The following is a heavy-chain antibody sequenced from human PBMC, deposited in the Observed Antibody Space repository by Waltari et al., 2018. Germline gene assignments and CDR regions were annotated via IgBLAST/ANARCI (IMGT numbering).Heavy chain of an antibody. D-gene: IGHD6-19*01. V-gene: IGHV4-61*02. J-gene: IGHJ6*02. CDR1: GASISSGSYY. CDR2: IYTRGST. Sequence: QVQLQESGPGLVKPSQTLSLTCTVSGASISSGSYYWSWIRQPAGKGLEGIGRIYTRGSTNYNPSLTSRLTISVDTSKNQFSLKLSSVTAADTAVYYCARDRIAVAGYYYYGMDVWGQGTTVTVSS. CDR3: ARDRIAVAGYYYYGMDV.